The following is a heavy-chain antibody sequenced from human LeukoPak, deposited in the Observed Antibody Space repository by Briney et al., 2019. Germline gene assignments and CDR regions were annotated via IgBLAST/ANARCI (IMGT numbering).Heavy chain of an antibody. CDR3: ARVAPNRRYCSGGSCLNYFDY. CDR1: GYTFISYA. Sequence: GASVKVSCKASGYTFISYAMNWVRQAPGQGLEWMGWISGYNGNTNYAQKLQGRVTMTTDTSTSTAYMELRSLRSDDTAVYYCARVAPNRRYCSGGSCLNYFDYWGQGTLVTVSS. V-gene: IGHV1-18*01. D-gene: IGHD2-15*01. CDR2: ISGYNGNT. J-gene: IGHJ4*02.